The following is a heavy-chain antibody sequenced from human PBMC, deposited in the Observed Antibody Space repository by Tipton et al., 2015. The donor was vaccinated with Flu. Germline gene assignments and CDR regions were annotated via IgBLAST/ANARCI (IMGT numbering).Heavy chain of an antibody. CDR1: GGTFSSYA. D-gene: IGHD3-22*01. Sequence: QLVQSGAEVKKPGSSVKVSCKASGGTFSSYAISWVRQAPGQGLEWMGRIIPILGIANYAQKFQGRVTITADKSTSTAYMELSSLRSEDTAVYYCARASYYYDSSGSFDYWGQGTLVTVSS. J-gene: IGHJ4*02. CDR2: IIPILGIA. CDR3: ARASYYYDSSGSFDY. V-gene: IGHV1-69*09.